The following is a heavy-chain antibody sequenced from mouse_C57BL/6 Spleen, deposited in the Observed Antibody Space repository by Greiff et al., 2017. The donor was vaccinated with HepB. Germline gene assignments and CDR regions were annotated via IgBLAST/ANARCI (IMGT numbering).Heavy chain of an antibody. J-gene: IGHJ4*01. Sequence: QVQLQQSDAELVKPGASVKISCKVSGYTFTDHTIHWMKQRPEQGLEWIGYIYPRDGSTKYNEKFKGKATLTADKSSSTAYMQLNSLTSEDSAVYFCARGGYYGSSYYAMDYWGQGTSVTVSS. D-gene: IGHD1-1*01. CDR1: GYTFTDHT. CDR3: ARGGYYGSSYYAMDY. V-gene: IGHV1-78*01. CDR2: IYPRDGST.